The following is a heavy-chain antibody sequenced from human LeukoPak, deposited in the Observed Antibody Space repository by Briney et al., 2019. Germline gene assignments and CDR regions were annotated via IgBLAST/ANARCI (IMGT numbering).Heavy chain of an antibody. J-gene: IGHJ2*01. CDR1: GFTFSSYS. Sequence: PGGSLRLSCAASGFTFSSYSMNWVRQAPGKGLEWVSSISSSSSYIYYADSVKGRFTISRDNAKNSLYLQMNSLRAEDTAVYYCATSWGSAWWYFDLWGRGTLVTVSS. CDR3: ATSWGSAWWYFDL. D-gene: IGHD7-27*01. V-gene: IGHV3-21*04. CDR2: ISSSSSYI.